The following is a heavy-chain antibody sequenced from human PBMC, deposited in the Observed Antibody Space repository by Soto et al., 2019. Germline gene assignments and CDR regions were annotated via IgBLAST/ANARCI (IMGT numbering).Heavy chain of an antibody. Sequence: SVKVSCKASGGTFSSYAISWLRQAPGQGLEWMGGIIPIFGTANYAQKFQGRVTITADESTSTAYMELSSLRSEDTAVYYCARRARSCSSTRCPFDPWGQGNLVTVSS. V-gene: IGHV1-69*13. CDR2: IIPIFGTA. J-gene: IGHJ5*02. CDR3: ARRARSCSSTRCPFDP. CDR1: GGTFSSYA. D-gene: IGHD2-2*01.